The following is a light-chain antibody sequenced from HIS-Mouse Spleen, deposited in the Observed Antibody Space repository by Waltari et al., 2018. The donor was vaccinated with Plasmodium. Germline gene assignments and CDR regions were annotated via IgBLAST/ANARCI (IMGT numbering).Light chain of an antibody. CDR2: WAS. CDR1: QSVLYSSNNKNY. J-gene: IGKJ4*01. V-gene: IGKV4-1*01. CDR3: QQYYSTPLT. Sequence: DIVMTQSPDSLAVSLGERATINCKSSQSVLYSSNNKNYLAWYQQKPGQPPKLRIYWASTLESGGRDRFSGSGSGTDFTLTISSLQAEVVAVYYCQQYYSTPLTFGGGTKVEIK.